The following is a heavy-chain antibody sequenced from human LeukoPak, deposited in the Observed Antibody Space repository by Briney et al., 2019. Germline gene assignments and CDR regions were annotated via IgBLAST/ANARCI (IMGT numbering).Heavy chain of an antibody. J-gene: IGHJ5*02. V-gene: IGHV4-59*01. D-gene: IGHD7-27*01. CDR3: ARFLGTGPEDVDWFDP. Sequence: PSETLSLTCTVSGGSISSYYWSWIRQPPGKGLEWIGYIYYSGSTNYNPSLKSRVTISVDTSKNQFPLKLSSVTAADTAVYYCARFLGTGPEDVDWFDPWGQGTLVTVSS. CDR1: GGSISSYY. CDR2: IYYSGST.